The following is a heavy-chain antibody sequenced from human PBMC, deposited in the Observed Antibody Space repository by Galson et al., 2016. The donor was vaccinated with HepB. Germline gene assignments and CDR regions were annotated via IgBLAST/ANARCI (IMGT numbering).Heavy chain of an antibody. V-gene: IGHV3-21*01. CDR3: ARVGSVTIDAFDI. J-gene: IGHJ3*02. D-gene: IGHD4-17*01. CDR1: GFTFRSSI. Sequence: SLRLSCAASGFTFRSSILSWVRQAPGKGLEWVSSITSSSSYLYYGDSVKCRFTISRDNGKKSVYLQMNSLRAEDTAVYYCARVGSVTIDAFDIWGQGTMVTVSS. CDR2: ITSSSSYL.